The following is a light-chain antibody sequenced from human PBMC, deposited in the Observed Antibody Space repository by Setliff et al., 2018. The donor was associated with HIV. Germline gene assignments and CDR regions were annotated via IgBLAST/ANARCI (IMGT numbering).Light chain of an antibody. V-gene: IGLV2-14*02. Sequence: QSALAQPASVSGSPGQSITISCTGTSSDVGSYNLVSWYQQHPGKAPKVIIYEVSERPSGVSNRFSGSKSGNTASLTISGLQAEDEADYYCSSYTSSSTLVFGSGTKVTVL. CDR2: EVS. J-gene: IGLJ1*01. CDR1: SSDVGSYNL. CDR3: SSYTSSSTLV.